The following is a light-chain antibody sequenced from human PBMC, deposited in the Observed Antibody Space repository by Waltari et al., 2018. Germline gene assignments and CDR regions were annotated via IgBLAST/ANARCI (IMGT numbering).Light chain of an antibody. CDR2: DVT. J-gene: IGLJ2*01. CDR3: CSYAGGDTVV. CDR1: SSDVGGYKY. V-gene: IGLV2-11*01. Sequence: QSALTQPRSVSGSPGQSVTISCPGTSSDVGGYKYVFWYQQHPGKAPKLMISDVTERPSGVPDRFSGSKSGNTASLTISGLQAEDEGDYYCCSYAGGDTVVFGGGTKLTVL.